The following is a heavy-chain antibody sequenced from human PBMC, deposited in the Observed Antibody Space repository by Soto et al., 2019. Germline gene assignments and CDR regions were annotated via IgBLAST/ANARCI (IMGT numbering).Heavy chain of an antibody. Sequence: SETLSLTCTVSGGSLSRGGYYWSWIRQHPGKGLEWIGYIYYSGSTYYNPSLKSRVTISVDTSKNQFSLKLSSVTAADTAVYYCARALGGYYRNYFDYWGQGTLVTVSS. CDR1: GGSLSRGGYY. J-gene: IGHJ4*02. D-gene: IGHD3-22*01. CDR3: ARALGGYYRNYFDY. V-gene: IGHV4-31*03. CDR2: IYYSGST.